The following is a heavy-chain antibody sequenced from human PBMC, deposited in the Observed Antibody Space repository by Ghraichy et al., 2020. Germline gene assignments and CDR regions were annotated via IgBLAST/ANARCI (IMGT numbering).Heavy chain of an antibody. CDR1: GGTFSSYA. CDR3: ARDRGHYYDSSGYLF. D-gene: IGHD3-22*01. V-gene: IGHV1-69*13. Sequence: SVKVSCKASGGTFSSYAISWVRQAPGQGLEWMGGIIPIFGTANYAQKFQGRVTITADESTSTAYMELSSLRSEDTAVYYCARDRGHYYDSSGYLFWGQGTLVTVSS. CDR2: IIPIFGTA. J-gene: IGHJ4*02.